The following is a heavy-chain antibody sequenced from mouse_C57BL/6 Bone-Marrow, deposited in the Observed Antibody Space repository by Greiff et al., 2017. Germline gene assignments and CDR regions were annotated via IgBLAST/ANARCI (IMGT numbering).Heavy chain of an antibody. Sequence: QVQLQQPGAELVKPGASVKLSCKASGYTFSSYYIHWVKQRPGQGLEWVGGFIPSNGEPNFNENFKSKAILTADKSSSTAYMELSSLTSEDSAVYYCTRSGYGGFAYWGQGTLVTVSA. V-gene: IGHV1S81*02. J-gene: IGHJ3*01. CDR3: TRSGYGGFAY. CDR2: FIPSNGEP. CDR1: GYTFSSYY. D-gene: IGHD1-1*02.